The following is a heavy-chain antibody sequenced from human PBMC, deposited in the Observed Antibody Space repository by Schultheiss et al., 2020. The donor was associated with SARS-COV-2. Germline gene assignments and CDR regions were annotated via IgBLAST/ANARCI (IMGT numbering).Heavy chain of an antibody. Sequence: GGSLRLSCAASGFTFSSYAMHWVRQAPGKGLEWVAVISYDGSNKYYADSVKGRFTISRDNSKNTLYLQMNSLRAEDTAVYYCARDAAGDYVIDYWGQGTLVTVSS. J-gene: IGHJ4*02. CDR3: ARDAAGDYVIDY. D-gene: IGHD4-17*01. V-gene: IGHV3-30*04. CDR2: ISYDGSNK. CDR1: GFTFSSYA.